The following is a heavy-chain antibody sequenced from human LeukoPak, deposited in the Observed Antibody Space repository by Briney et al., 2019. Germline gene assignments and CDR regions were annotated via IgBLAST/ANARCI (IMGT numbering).Heavy chain of an antibody. D-gene: IGHD5-24*01. V-gene: IGHV3-74*01. Sequence: PGGSLRLSCAASGFTFSSYWMHWVRQAPGKGLVWVSRINSDGSSTSYADSVKGRFTISRDNAKNTLYLQMNSLRAEDTAVYYCAKRGFGATILNWAFDIWGQGTMVTVSS. CDR1: GFTFSSYW. CDR3: AKRGFGATILNWAFDI. J-gene: IGHJ3*02. CDR2: INSDGSST.